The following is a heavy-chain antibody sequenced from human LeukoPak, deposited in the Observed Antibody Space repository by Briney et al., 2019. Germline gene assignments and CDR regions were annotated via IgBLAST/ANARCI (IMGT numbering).Heavy chain of an antibody. CDR1: GYTFTGYY. D-gene: IGHD2-2*01. CDR2: INPNSGGT. V-gene: IGHV1-2*02. Sequence: GASVKVFCKASGYTFTGYYMHWVRQAPGQGLEWMGWINPNSGGTNYAQKFQGRVTMTRDTSISTAYMELSRLRSDDTAVYYCARDGLDCSSTSCYYHWFDPWGQGTLVTVSS. CDR3: ARDGLDCSSTSCYYHWFDP. J-gene: IGHJ5*02.